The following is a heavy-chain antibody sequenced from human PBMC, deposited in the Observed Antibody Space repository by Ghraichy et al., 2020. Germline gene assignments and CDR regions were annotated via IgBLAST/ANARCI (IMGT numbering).Heavy chain of an antibody. Sequence: GESLNISCAASGFTFSSYAMSWVRQAPGKGLEWVSAISGGGGSTYYADSVKGRFTISRDNSKNTLYLQMNSLRAEDTAVYYCAKPRVRGSGSPSRLESWGQGTLVTVSS. CDR3: AKPRVRGSGSPSRLES. D-gene: IGHD3-10*01. V-gene: IGHV3-23*01. J-gene: IGHJ4*02. CDR2: ISGGGGST. CDR1: GFTFSSYA.